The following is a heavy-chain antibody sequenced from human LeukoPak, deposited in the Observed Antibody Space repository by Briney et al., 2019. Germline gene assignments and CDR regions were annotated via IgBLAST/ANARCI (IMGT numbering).Heavy chain of an antibody. CDR3: SKWGDYDVLTGYYVSDF. J-gene: IGHJ4*02. V-gene: IGHV3-23*01. CDR1: GFTFSKYA. Sequence: GGSLRLSCAASGFTFSKYAMSCLRQAPGKALEWVSAIVGSGGSTYYADSVKGRFSISRDNSKNTLFLQMNSLRVEDTALYYCSKWGDYDVLTGYYVSDFWGQGTLVSVSS. D-gene: IGHD3-9*01. CDR2: IVGSGGST.